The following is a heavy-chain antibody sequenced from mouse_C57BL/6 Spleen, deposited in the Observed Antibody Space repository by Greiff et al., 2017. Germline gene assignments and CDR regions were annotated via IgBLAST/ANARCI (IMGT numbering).Heavy chain of an antibody. Sequence: EVMLVESGGGLVKPGGSLKLSCAASGFTFSSYAMSWVRQTPEKRLEWVATISDGGSYTYYPDNVKGRFTISRDNAKNNLYLQMSHLKSEDTAMYYWARFMEYYYAMDYWGQGTSVTVAS. CDR1: GFTFSSYA. CDR2: ISDGGSYT. CDR3: ARFMEYYYAMDY. V-gene: IGHV5-4*03. D-gene: IGHD1-1*01. J-gene: IGHJ4*01.